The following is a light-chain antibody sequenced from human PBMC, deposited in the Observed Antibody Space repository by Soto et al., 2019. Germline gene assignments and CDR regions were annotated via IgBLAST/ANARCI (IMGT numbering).Light chain of an antibody. Sequence: EIVLTQSPATLSLSPGERATLSCRASQSVSRYLAWYQQKPGQAPRLVIFDASNRASGMPERFSGSGSGTDFTLTISRLEPEDFAVYYCQQYGSSPPGTFGGGTRWIS. CDR2: DAS. CDR3: QQYGSSPPGT. CDR1: QSVSRY. J-gene: IGKJ4*01. V-gene: IGKV3-20*01.